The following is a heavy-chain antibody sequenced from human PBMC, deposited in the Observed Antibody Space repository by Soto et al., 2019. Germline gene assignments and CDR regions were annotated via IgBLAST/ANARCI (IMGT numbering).Heavy chain of an antibody. D-gene: IGHD3-16*01. J-gene: IGHJ6*03. CDR1: GFTFSSYW. CDR3: ARVGLRAYYMDV. Sequence: VQLVESGGGLVQPGGSLRLSCAASGFTFSSYWMHWVRQAPGKGLVWVSRIKSDGSSTNYADSVKGRFTISRDNAKNTLYLQMNSLGAEDTAVYYYARVGLRAYYMDVWGKGTMVTVSS. V-gene: IGHV3-74*01. CDR2: IKSDGSST.